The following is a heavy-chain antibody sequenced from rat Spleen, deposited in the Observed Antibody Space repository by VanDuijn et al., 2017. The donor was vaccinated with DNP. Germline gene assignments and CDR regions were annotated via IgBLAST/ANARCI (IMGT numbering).Heavy chain of an antibody. J-gene: IGHJ2*01. CDR3: ARDGQWDYLDY. D-gene: IGHD1-1*01. CDR2: VWIGGTT. CDR1: GFSLTNHH. V-gene: IGHV2-43*01. Sequence: QVQLRESGPGLVQPSQTLSLACTVSGFSLTNHHVHWVRQPSGKGLEWMGVVWIGGTTHISSIFKSRVSINRDTSRTQVFLEVNRLQSEDSATYYCARDGQWDYLDYWGQGVMVTVAS.